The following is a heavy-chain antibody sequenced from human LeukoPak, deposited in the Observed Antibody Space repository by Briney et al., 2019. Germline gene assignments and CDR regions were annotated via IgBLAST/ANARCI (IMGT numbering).Heavy chain of an antibody. Sequence: ASVKVSCKVSGYTLTELSMHWLRQAPGKGLEWMGGFDPEDGETIYAQKFQGRVTMTEDTSTDTAYMELSSLRSEDTAVYYCATAPLRYFDWLPAFDYWGQGTLVTVSS. J-gene: IGHJ4*02. CDR3: ATAPLRYFDWLPAFDY. V-gene: IGHV1-24*01. CDR2: FDPEDGET. CDR1: GYTLTELS. D-gene: IGHD3-9*01.